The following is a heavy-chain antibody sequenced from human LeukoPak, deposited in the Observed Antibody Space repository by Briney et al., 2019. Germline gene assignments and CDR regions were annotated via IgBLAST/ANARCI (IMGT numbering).Heavy chain of an antibody. D-gene: IGHD3-16*01. V-gene: IGHV3-30*03. CDR2: ISYDGSNK. J-gene: IGHJ6*02. CDR3: ARGGGLDV. CDR1: GFTFSSYG. Sequence: GGSLGLSCAASGFTFSSYGMHWVRQAPGKGLEWVAVISYDGSNKYYADSVKGRFTISRDNSKNTLYLQMSNLRAEDTAVYFCARGGGLDVWGQGATVTVSS.